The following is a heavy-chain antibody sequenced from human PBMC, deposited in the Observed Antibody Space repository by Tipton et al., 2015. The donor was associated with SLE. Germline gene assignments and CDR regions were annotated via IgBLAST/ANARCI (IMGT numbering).Heavy chain of an antibody. J-gene: IGHJ4*02. CDR3: ARDVGGYNTGWFPYYFDY. D-gene: IGHD2-8*02. CDR2: ISYSGST. CDR1: SGSISTYY. V-gene: IGHV4-59*12. Sequence: TLSLTCTVSSGSISTYYWSWFRQSPGKGLEWIGYISYSGSTNYNSSLKSRLTISVDTSKNQFSLKLSSVTAADTAVYYCARDVGGYNTGWFPYYFDYWGQGTLVTVSS.